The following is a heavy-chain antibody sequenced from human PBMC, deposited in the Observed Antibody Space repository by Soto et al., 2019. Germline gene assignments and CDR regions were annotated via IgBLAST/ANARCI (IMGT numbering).Heavy chain of an antibody. Sequence: QVQLVQSGAEVKKPGSSVKVSCKASGGTFSSYTISWVQQAPGQGLEWMGRIIPILGIANYAQKFQGRVTSTADKSTSTAYVELSSLRSEDTAVYYCASGEYSSSWYGFYWGQGTLVTVSS. D-gene: IGHD6-13*01. CDR3: ASGEYSSSWYGFY. CDR2: IIPILGIA. J-gene: IGHJ4*02. CDR1: GGTFSSYT. V-gene: IGHV1-69*02.